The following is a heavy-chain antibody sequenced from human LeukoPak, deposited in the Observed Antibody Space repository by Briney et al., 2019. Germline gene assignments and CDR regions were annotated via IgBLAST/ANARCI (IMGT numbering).Heavy chain of an antibody. Sequence: PSETLSLTCTVSGGSISSYYWSWIRQPPGKGLEWVGYIYYSGSTNYNPSLKSRVTISVDTSKNQFSLKLSSVTAADTAVYYCAREVKIAVAGGFDYWGQGTLVTVSS. CDR1: GGSISSYY. V-gene: IGHV4-59*12. CDR3: AREVKIAVAGGFDY. D-gene: IGHD6-19*01. J-gene: IGHJ4*02. CDR2: IYYSGST.